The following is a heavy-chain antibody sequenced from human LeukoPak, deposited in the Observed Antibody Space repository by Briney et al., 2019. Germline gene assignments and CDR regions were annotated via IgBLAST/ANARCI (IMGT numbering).Heavy chain of an antibody. CDR1: GGSISTYY. V-gene: IGHV4-59*01. J-gene: IGHJ6*03. CDR2: IYYSGTT. D-gene: IGHD2-15*01. CDR3: ARGRGRGGYCSGGSCYPIYYYYMDV. Sequence: SETLSLTCTVSGGSISTYYWSWIRQPPGKGLEWIGYIYYSGTTNYNPSLKSRVTMSADMSKNQFSLKLNSVTAADTAVYYCARGRGRGGYCSGGSCYPIYYYYMDVWGKGTTVTVSS.